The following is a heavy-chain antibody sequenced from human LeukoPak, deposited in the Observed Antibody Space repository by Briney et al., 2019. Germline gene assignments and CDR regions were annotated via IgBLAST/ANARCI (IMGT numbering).Heavy chain of an antibody. J-gene: IGHJ4*02. D-gene: IGHD2/OR15-2a*01. CDR2: ISDIGSI. CDR3: AGHHPRNTVDF. CDR1: GGSISSYY. Sequence: SETLSLTCTVSGGSISSYYWSWIRQPPGKGLEWIAYISDIGSINYSPSLKSRVTISLDTSKNQFSLKLSSVTAADMAVYYCAGHHPRNTVDFWGQGTLVTVSS. V-gene: IGHV4-59*08.